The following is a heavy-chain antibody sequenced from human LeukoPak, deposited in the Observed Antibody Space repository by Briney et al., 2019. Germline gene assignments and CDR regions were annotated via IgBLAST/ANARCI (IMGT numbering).Heavy chain of an antibody. CDR3: ARDPYSNSWYVPFDY. Sequence: PGGSLRLSCAASGFTFSDYYMSWIRQAPGKGLEWVSYISSSGRTIYYADSVKGRFTISRDNAKNSLYLQMNSLRAEDTVVYYCARDPYSNSWYVPFDYWGQGTLVTVSS. J-gene: IGHJ4*02. V-gene: IGHV3-11*04. D-gene: IGHD6-13*01. CDR2: ISSSGRTI. CDR1: GFTFSDYY.